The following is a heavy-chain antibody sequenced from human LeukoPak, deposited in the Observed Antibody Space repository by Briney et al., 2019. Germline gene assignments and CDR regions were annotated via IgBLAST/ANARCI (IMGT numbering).Heavy chain of an antibody. V-gene: IGHV4-39*01. D-gene: IGHD6-13*01. CDR1: GGSISSSSYY. CDR2: IYYSGST. CDR3: ARLHSSSWYYFDY. J-gene: IGHJ4*02. Sequence: PSETLSLTCTVSGGSISSSSYYWGGIRQPPGKGLEWIGSIYYSGSTYYNPSLKSRVTISVDTSKNQFSLKLSSVTAADTAVYYCARLHSSSWYYFDYWGQGTLVTVSS.